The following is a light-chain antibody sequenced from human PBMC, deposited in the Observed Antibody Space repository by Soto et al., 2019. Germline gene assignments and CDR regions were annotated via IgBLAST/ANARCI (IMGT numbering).Light chain of an antibody. V-gene: IGKV3-20*01. CDR1: QRVSSRY. CDR2: GAS. Sequence: NVLMQATGAPSSSPGERETLNCRGSQRVSSRYLACYQQKPRQAPRLLIYGASSRATGIPDRCSGSGSGTDFALTIIWLEPEDFAVYYCQQYGSSRWTFGQGTKVDI. CDR3: QQYGSSRWT. J-gene: IGKJ1*01.